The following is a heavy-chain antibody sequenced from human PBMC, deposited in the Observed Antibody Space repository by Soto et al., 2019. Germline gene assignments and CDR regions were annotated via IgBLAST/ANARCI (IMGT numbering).Heavy chain of an antibody. D-gene: IGHD3-16*02. V-gene: IGHV4-34*01. CDR2: INHSGST. CDR3: ARAGAKSAYVWGSYRYQCWPTLAY. J-gene: IGHJ4*02. CDR1: GGSFSGYY. Sequence: ETLSLTCAVYGGSFSGYYWSWIRQPPGKGLEWIGEINHSGSTNYNPSLKSRVTISVATSKNQFSLKLSSVTAADTAVYYCARAGAKSAYVWGSYRYQCWPTLAYWGQGTLVTVSS.